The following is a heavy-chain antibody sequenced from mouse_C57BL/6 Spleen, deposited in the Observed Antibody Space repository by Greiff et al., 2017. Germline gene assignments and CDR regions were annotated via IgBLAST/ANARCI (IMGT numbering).Heavy chain of an antibody. CDR3: ARGTTVVAWDY. Sequence: EVPLQQSGPELVKPGASVKISCKASGYTFTDYYMNWVKQSHGKSLEWIGDINPNNGGTSYNQKFKGKATLTVDKSSSTAYMELRSLTSEDSAVYYCARGTTVVAWDYWGQGTTLTVSS. CDR2: INPNNGGT. CDR1: GYTFTDYY. V-gene: IGHV1-26*01. J-gene: IGHJ2*01. D-gene: IGHD1-1*01.